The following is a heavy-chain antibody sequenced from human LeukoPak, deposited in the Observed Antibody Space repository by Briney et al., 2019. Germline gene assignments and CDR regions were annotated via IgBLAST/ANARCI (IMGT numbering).Heavy chain of an antibody. CDR3: ARGLQIWAPHFDY. Sequence: GASVKVSCKASGGTFSSYVITWVRQAPGQGLEWMGRINPASGGTGYAQRFQGRVTMTRDTSITTVYMELSRLKSDDTAVYYCARGLQIWAPHFDYWGQGTLVTVSS. V-gene: IGHV1-2*06. CDR1: GGTFSSYV. J-gene: IGHJ4*02. CDR2: INPASGGT. D-gene: IGHD5-18*01.